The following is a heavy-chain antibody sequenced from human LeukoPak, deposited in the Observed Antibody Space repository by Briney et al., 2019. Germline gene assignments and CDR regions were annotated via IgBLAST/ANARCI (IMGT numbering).Heavy chain of an antibody. CDR2: ISAYNGYT. J-gene: IGHJ4*02. D-gene: IGHD3-10*01. CDR1: GYTFTIYG. Sequence: ASVSVSYRASGYTFTIYGISWVRQAPGQGGEGMGWISAYNGYTNYAQKLQGRVTMTTDTSTTTAYMEMRSLISDDTAVYYCARDQAPNYYGSGSPLFAYWGQGTLVTVSS. V-gene: IGHV1-18*01. CDR3: ARDQAPNYYGSGSPLFAY.